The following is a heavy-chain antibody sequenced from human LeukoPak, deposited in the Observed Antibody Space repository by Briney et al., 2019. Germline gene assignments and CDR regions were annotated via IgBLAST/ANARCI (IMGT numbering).Heavy chain of an antibody. CDR1: GFTFSSRG. CDR2: ITPSGDGT. CDR3: ASLTVASRGSGDY. V-gene: IGHV3-23*01. J-gene: IGHJ4*02. D-gene: IGHD6-19*01. Sequence: GGSLRLSCAASGFTFSSRGMSWVRQAPGKGLEWVSSITPSGDGTYYAASVKGRFTISRDNAKNSLYLQMNSLRAEDTAVYYCASLTVASRGSGDYWGQGTLVTVSS.